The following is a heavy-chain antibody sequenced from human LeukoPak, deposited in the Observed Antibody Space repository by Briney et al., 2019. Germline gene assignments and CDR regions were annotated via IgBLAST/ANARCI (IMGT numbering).Heavy chain of an antibody. J-gene: IGHJ4*02. V-gene: IGHV5-51*01. CDR3: ARTWIVGATAFDY. CDR1: GYTFTAYW. CDR2: IYPGDSDT. Sequence: GESLKISCQGSGYTFTAYWIGWVRQMPGKGLEWMGIIYPGDSDTRYSPSFQGQVTISADKSISTAYLQWSSLKASDTAMYYCARTWIVGATAFDYWGQGTLVTVSS. D-gene: IGHD1-26*01.